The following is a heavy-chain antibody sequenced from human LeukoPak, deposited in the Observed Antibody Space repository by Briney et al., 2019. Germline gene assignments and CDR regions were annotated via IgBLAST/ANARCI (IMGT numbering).Heavy chain of an antibody. CDR1: GGSISSYY. CDR3: ARGDLGPYYYYMDV. Sequence: KTSETLSLTCTVSGGSISSYYWSWIRQPPGKGLEWIGYIYYSGSTNYNPSLKSRVTISIDTSKNQFSLKLSSVTAADTAVYYCARGDLGPYYYYMDVWGKGTTVTVSS. J-gene: IGHJ6*03. CDR2: IYYSGST. V-gene: IGHV4-59*01.